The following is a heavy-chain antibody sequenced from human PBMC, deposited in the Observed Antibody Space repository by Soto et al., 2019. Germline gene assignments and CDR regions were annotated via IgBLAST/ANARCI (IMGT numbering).Heavy chain of an antibody. V-gene: IGHV1-3*01. CDR3: VTYDHGLNAF. Sequence: ASVKVSWKASGYTFSKQNMHWVRQAPGQGLEWMGWLNGGNGVTQYSEKFQGRVTLTGDTSASIAYMELSSLTSEDTGVYYCVTYDHGLNAFWGQGTLVTVSS. D-gene: IGHD3-10*01. CDR2: LNGGNGVT. J-gene: IGHJ4*01. CDR1: GYTFSKQN.